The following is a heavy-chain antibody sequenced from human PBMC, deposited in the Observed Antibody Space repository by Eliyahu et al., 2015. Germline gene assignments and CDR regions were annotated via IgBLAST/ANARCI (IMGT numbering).Heavy chain of an antibody. Sequence: QVSLHESDPGLAKPSGTLSFTCAVSGVPVSFHWWGWVRQPPGKGLEWIGEIDHSGISNYNPSLKKRATISVDKYKNQFSLSLTSVTAADTAIYYCVKEGPAYMDVWGQGITGTVSS. CDR1: GVPVSFHW. J-gene: IGHJ6*03. CDR3: VKEGPAYMDV. V-gene: IGHV4-4*02. CDR2: IDHSGIS.